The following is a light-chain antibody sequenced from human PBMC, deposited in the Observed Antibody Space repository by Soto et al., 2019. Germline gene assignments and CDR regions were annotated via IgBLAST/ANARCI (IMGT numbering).Light chain of an antibody. CDR1: SSDVGGYNY. CDR2: EVN. J-gene: IGLJ1*01. V-gene: IGLV2-8*01. CDR3: SSDAGSSNV. Sequence: QSVLTQPPSASGSPGQSVAISCTGTSSDVGGYNYVSWYQQHPGKAPKLMIYEVNKRPSGVPDRFSGSKSGNTASLTGSGLQAEDEADYYCSSDAGSSNVFGTGTKLTVL.